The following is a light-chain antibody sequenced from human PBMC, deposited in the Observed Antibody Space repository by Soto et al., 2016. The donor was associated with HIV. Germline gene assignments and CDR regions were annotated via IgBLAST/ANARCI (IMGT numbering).Light chain of an antibody. CDR1: KLRSQY. CDR2: QDV. J-gene: IGLJ2*01. V-gene: IGLV3-1*01. CDR3: QAWDSAAVL. Sequence: SAHLTQPPSVSVSPGQTASITCSGDKLRSQYISWYQQRPGQSPVLVIFQDVKRPSGIPERFSGSNSGNIATLTISGTQAMDESDYYCQAWDSAAVLFGGGTKLTVL.